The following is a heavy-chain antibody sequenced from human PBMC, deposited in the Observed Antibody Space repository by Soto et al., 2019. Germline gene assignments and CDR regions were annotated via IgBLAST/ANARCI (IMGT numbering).Heavy chain of an antibody. D-gene: IGHD3-3*02. V-gene: IGHV3-11*05. Sequence: PGGSLRLSCAASGFTFSDYYMSWIRQAPGKGLEWVSYISSSSSYTNYADSVKGRFTISRDNAKNSLYLQMNSLRAEDTAVYYCARDPALTAFFEYWGQGTLVTVSS. CDR2: ISSSSSYT. J-gene: IGHJ4*02. CDR1: GFTFSDYY. CDR3: ARDPALTAFFEY.